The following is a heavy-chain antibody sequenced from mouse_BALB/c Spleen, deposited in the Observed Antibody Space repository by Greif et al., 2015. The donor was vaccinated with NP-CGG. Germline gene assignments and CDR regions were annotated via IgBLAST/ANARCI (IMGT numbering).Heavy chain of an antibody. CDR3: ARGGGMVTSYWYFGV. CDR1: GYTFTDYA. Sequence: VQLQQSGPELVRPGVSVKISCKGSGYTFTDYAMHWVKQSHAKSLEWIGVISTYYGNTNYNQKFKGKATMTVDKSSSTAYMELARLTSEDSAIYYCARGGGMVTSYWYFGVWGAGTTVTVTS. V-gene: IGHV1-67*01. D-gene: IGHD2-10*02. J-gene: IGHJ1*01. CDR2: ISTYYGNT.